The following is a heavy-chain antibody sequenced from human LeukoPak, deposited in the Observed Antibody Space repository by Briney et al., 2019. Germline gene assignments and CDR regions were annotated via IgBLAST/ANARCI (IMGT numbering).Heavy chain of an antibody. CDR1: GFTFSDYW. CDR2: IHSDGGTT. J-gene: IGHJ4*02. CDR3: ARDTYSIAE. V-gene: IGHV3-74*01. D-gene: IGHD6-13*01. Sequence: GGSLRLSCAASGFTFSDYWMHWVRQAPGKGLVWVSLIHSDGGTTNYADSVEGRFTISRDNAKNTVYLQMNSLRVEDTAVYYCARDTYSIAEWGQGTLVTVSS.